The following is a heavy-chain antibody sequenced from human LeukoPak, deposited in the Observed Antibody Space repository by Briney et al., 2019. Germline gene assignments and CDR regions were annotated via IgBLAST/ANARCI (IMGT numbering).Heavy chain of an antibody. Sequence: ASVKVSCKASGGTFSSYAISWVRQVPGKGLEWMGRIDPSDSYTNYSPSFQGHVTISADKSISTAYLQWSSLKASDTAMYYCARLTDCSGGSCYSIPVDNLDYWGQGTLVTVSS. D-gene: IGHD2-15*01. CDR1: GGTFSSYA. CDR3: ARLTDCSGGSCYSIPVDNLDY. V-gene: IGHV5-10-1*01. CDR2: IDPSDSYT. J-gene: IGHJ4*02.